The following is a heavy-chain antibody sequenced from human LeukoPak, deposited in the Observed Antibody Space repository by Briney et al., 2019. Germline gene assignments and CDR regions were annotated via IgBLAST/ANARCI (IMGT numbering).Heavy chain of an antibody. J-gene: IGHJ5*02. D-gene: IGHD2-2*01. Sequence: SVKVSCKASGGTFSSYAISWVRQAPGQGLEWMGGIIPIFGTANYAQKFQGRVTITADESTSTAYMELSSLRSEDTAVYYCARSDCSSTSCYGSRWYNWFDPWGQGTLVTVSS. CDR1: GGTFSSYA. CDR2: IIPIFGTA. CDR3: ARSDCSSTSCYGSRWYNWFDP. V-gene: IGHV1-69*01.